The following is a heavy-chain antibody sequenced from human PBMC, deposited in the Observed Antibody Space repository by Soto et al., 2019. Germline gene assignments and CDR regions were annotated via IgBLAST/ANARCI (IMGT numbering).Heavy chain of an antibody. CDR2: IGAGGTTT. CDR3: ARANSTGGHYFDY. D-gene: IGHD1-1*01. J-gene: IGHJ4*02. Sequence: TGGSLRLSCTASGFTFNKYPMTWVRQAPGKGLEWVSLIGAGGTTTYYADSVKGRFNISRDNSKNALYLHINSLKVDDMAMYYCARANSTGGHYFDYWGPGTLVTVSS. V-gene: IGHV3-23*01. CDR1: GFTFNKYP.